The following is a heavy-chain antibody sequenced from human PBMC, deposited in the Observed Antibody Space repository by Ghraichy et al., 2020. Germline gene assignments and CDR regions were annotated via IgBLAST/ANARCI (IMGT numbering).Heavy chain of an antibody. CDR1: GDSVSSNTAA. CDR2: TYYRSKWSS. Sequence: SETLSLTCAISGDSVSSNTAAWNWIRQSPSRGLEWLGRTYYRSKWSSDYAVSVRSRININPDTPKNQFSLRLNSVTPEDTAVYYCAKGDRSSGWGAFDIWGPGTMVIVSS. V-gene: IGHV6-1*01. CDR3: AKGDRSSGWGAFDI. D-gene: IGHD6-6*01. J-gene: IGHJ3*02.